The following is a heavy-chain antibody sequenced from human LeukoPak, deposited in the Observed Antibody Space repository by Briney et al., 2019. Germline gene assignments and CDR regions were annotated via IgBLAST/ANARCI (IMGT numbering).Heavy chain of an antibody. V-gene: IGHV4-61*02. CDR3: ARGVVGAEPFDY. J-gene: IGHJ4*02. CDR2: IYTSGST. Sequence: SQTLSLTCTVPGGSISSGSYYWSWIRQPAGKGLEWIGRIYTSGSTNYNPSLKSRVTISVDTSKNQFPLKLSSVTAADTAVYYCARGVVGAEPFDYWGQGTLVTVSS. CDR1: GGSISSGSYY. D-gene: IGHD1-26*01.